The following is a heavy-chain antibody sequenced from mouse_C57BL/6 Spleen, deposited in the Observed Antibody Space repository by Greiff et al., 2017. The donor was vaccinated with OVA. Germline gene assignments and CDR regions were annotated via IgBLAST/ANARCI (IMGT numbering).Heavy chain of an antibody. CDR2: ISDGGSYT. CDR1: GFTFSSYA. V-gene: IGHV5-4*03. Sequence: EVKLVESGGGLVKPGGSLTLSCAASGFTFSSYAMSWVRQTPEKRLEWVATISDGGSYTYYPDNVKGRFTISRDNAKNNLYLKKSHLKSEDTAMYYCARDGSSYDYWGQGTTLTVSS. J-gene: IGHJ2*01. CDR3: ARDGSSYDY. D-gene: IGHD1-1*01.